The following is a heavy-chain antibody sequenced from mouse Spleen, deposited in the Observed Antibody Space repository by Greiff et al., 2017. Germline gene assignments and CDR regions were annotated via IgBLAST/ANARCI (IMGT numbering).Heavy chain of an antibody. CDR1: GYTFTDYN. D-gene: IGHD2-5*01. V-gene: IGHV1-22*01. CDR2: INPNNGGT. J-gene: IGHJ3*01. CDR3: AREGSNYAAY. Sequence: EVQVVESGPELVKPGASVKMSCKASGYTFTDYNMHWVNQSHGKSLEWIGYINPNNGGTSYNQKFKGKATLTVNKSSSTSNMELRSLTSEDSAVYNWAREGSNYAAYWGQGTLVTVSA.